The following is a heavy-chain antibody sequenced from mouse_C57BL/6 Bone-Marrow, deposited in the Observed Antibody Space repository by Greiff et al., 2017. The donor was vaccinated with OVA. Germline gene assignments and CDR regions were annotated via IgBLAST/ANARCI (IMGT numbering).Heavy chain of an antibody. D-gene: IGHD2-3*01. CDR3: TPMVTTTYYYFDY. CDR1: GYTFTDYE. Sequence: VKLMESGAELVRPGASVTLSCKASGYTFTDYEMHWVKQTPVHGLEWIGAIDPETGGTAYNQKFKGKAILTADKSSSTAYMELRSLTSEDSAVYYCTPMVTTTYYYFDYWGQGTTLTVSS. V-gene: IGHV1-15*01. J-gene: IGHJ2*01. CDR2: IDPETGGT.